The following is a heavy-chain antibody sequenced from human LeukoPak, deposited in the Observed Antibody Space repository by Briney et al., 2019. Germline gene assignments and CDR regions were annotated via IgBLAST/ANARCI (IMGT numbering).Heavy chain of an antibody. CDR3: ARTYGSSGYWLNPASL. D-gene: IGHD3-22*01. V-gene: IGHV4-39*07. Sequence: PSETLSLTCTVSGGSISSSSYYWGWIRQPPGKGLEWIGSIYYSGSTYYNPSLKSRVTISVDTSKNQFSLKLSSVTAADTAVYYCARTYGSSGYWLNPASLWGQGTLVTVSS. CDR1: GGSISSSSYY. J-gene: IGHJ4*02. CDR2: IYYSGST.